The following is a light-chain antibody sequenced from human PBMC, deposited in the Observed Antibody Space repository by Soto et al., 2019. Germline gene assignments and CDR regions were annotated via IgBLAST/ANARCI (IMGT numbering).Light chain of an antibody. V-gene: IGKV3-20*01. CDR3: QQYGSSGT. Sequence: TVLTQSAGNLYFCPGEGGNLXCRASHSIDNYQGAWYQQRRGLPPRLLNYGASNRDTGITERFSGSGYGTDFIITISRLEPEDLAVYYCQQYGSSGTFGQGTKVDIK. J-gene: IGKJ1*01. CDR1: HSIDNYQ. CDR2: GAS.